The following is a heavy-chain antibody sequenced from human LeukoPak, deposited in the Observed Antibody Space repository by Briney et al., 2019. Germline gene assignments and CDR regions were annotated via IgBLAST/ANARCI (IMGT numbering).Heavy chain of an antibody. V-gene: IGHV4-30-4*01. D-gene: IGHD4-17*01. Sequence: PSQTLSLTCTVSGGSISSGDYYWSWLRQPPGTGLEWIGYIYYSGSTYYNPSLKSRVTISVDTSKNQFSLKLSSVTAADTAVYYCARVPRTTVTDPFDYWGQGTLVTVSS. CDR3: ARVPRTTVTDPFDY. CDR1: GGSISSGDYY. CDR2: IYYSGST. J-gene: IGHJ4*02.